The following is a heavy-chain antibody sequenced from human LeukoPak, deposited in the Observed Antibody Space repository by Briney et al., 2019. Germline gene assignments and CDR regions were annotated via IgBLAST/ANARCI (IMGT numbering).Heavy chain of an antibody. V-gene: IGHV3-15*01. CDR1: GFTFSNAW. Sequence: GGSHRLSCAASGFTFSNAWMSWVRQAPGKGLEWVGRIKSKTDGGTTDYAAPVKGRFTISRDDSKNTLYLQMNSLKTEDTAVYYCTTKTIVATIYGQPDYWGQGTLVTVSS. D-gene: IGHD5-12*01. CDR3: TTKTIVATIYGQPDY. CDR2: IKSKTDGGTT. J-gene: IGHJ4*02.